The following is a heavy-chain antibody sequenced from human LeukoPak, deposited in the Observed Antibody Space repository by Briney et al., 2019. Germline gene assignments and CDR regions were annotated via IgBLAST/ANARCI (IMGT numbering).Heavy chain of an antibody. V-gene: IGHV4-59*01. CDR2: IYYSGST. J-gene: IGHJ6*02. CDR1: GGSISSYY. D-gene: IGHD3-10*01. Sequence: SETLSLTCTVSGGSISSYYWSWIRQPPGERLEWIGYIYYSGSTNYNPSLKGRVTISEDTFKNQFSLKLSSVTAADTAVYYCARNTGEFYYYGMDVWGQGTTVTVSS. CDR3: ARNTGEFYYYGMDV.